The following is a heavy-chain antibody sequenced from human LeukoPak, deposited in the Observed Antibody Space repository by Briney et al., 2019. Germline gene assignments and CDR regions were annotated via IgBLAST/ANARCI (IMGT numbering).Heavy chain of an antibody. CDR2: ISWNSGSI. V-gene: IGHV3-9*01. Sequence: PGGSLRLSCAASGFTFDDYAMHWVRQAPGKGLEWVSGISWNSGSIGYADSVKGRFTISRDNAKNTLYLQMNSLRAEATAVYYCASVYVFWSGYYREPPPHYGMDVWSQGTTVTVSS. J-gene: IGHJ6*02. CDR3: ASVYVFWSGYYREPPPHYGMDV. D-gene: IGHD3-3*01. CDR1: GFTFDDYA.